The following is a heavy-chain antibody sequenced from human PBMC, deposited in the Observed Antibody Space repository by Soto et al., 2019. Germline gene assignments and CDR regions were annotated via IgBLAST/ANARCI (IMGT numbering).Heavy chain of an antibody. V-gene: IGHV1-3*01. J-gene: IGHJ4*02. Sequence: QVQLLESGAGVKKPGASVKVSCKASGYTFADYAIHWVRLAPGQSLEWMGWINGGDGGTKYSQNFQDRVTFTRDTSATTAYMELNSLSSEDTAVYYSAQSSGWYALHYWGQGTLVTVSS. CDR3: AQSSGWYALHY. CDR2: INGGDGGT. D-gene: IGHD6-19*01. CDR1: GYTFADYA.